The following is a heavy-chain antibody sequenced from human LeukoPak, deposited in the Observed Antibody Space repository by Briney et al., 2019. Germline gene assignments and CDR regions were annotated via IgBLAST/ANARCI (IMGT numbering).Heavy chain of an antibody. CDR2: ISSSGSAT. CDR3: NLHRMPPRYYTGNGAGDNYYFYMDV. J-gene: IGHJ6*03. CDR1: GFTLRDYS. V-gene: IGHV3-11*04. D-gene: IGHD2-8*02. Sequence: GGSLRLSCAVSGFTLRDYSITWSRQAPGTGLEWISCISSSGSATYYTDSVKGRFTISRDNAKNSLFLEMNSLRAEDTAVHYRNLHRMPPRYYTGNGAGDNYYFYMDVWGKGTTVTVSS.